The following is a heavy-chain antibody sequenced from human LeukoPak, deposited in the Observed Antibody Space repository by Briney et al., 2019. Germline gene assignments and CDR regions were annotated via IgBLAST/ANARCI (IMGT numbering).Heavy chain of an antibody. CDR2: IYYSGST. CDR3: ARGSYGSGSYLGLNWFGP. J-gene: IGHJ5*02. D-gene: IGHD3-10*01. V-gene: IGHV4-59*01. Sequence: SETLSLTCTVSGGSISSYYWSWIRQPPGKGLEWIGYIYYSGSTNYNPSLKSRVTISVDTSKNQFSLKLSSVTAADTAVYYCARGSYGSGSYLGLNWFGPWGQGTLVTVSS. CDR1: GGSISSYY.